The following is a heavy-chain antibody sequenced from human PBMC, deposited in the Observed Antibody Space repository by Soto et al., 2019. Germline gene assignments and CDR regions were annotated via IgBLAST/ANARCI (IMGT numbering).Heavy chain of an antibody. CDR1: GFTFSSYS. CDR3: TRPLGGYCSSTRCLGFDY. D-gene: IGHD2-2*01. CDR2: ISSSSNTV. Sequence: EVQLVESGGNLVQPGGSLRLSCAASGFTFSSYSMNWVLQAPGRGLEWVSYISSSSNTVYYADSVKGRFTISRDNDKNSLYLQMNSRRAEDTALYYCTRPLGGYCSSTRCLGFDYWGQGTLVTVSS. J-gene: IGHJ4*02. V-gene: IGHV3-48*01.